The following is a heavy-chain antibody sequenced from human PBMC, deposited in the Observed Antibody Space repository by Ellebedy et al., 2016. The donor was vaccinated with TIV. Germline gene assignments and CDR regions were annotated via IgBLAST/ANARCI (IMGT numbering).Heavy chain of an antibody. CDR1: GGSISSGDYY. CDR2: IYYSGNT. J-gene: IGHJ4*02. V-gene: IGHV4-30-4*01. Sequence: MPSETLSLTCTVSGGSISSGDYYWSWIRQPPGKGLEWIGYIYYSGNTYHNPSLKSRVTISVDTSKNQFSLKLSSVTAADTAVYYFARGGDGYIHYWGQGTLVTVSS. D-gene: IGHD5-24*01. CDR3: ARGGDGYIHY.